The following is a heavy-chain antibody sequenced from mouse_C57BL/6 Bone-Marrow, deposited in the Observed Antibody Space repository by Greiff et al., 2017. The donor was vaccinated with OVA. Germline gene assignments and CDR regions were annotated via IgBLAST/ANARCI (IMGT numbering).Heavy chain of an antibody. CDR2: IHPSDSDT. V-gene: IGHV1-74*01. CDR1: GYTFTSYW. J-gene: IGHJ3*01. D-gene: IGHD1-1*01. Sequence: QVQLQQPGAELVKPGASVKVSCKASGYTFTSYWMHWVKQRPGQGLEWIGRIHPSDSDTNYTQKFKGTATLTVDKSSSTAYMQLSSLTSEDSAVYYCALTHYVSSWAYWGQGTLVTVSA. CDR3: ALTHYVSSWAY.